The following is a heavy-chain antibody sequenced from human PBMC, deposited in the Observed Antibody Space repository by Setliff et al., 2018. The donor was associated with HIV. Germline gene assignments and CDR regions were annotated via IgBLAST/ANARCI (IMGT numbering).Heavy chain of an antibody. CDR3: ARGGRFSAPGRDIWYYYYYMDV. Sequence: GASVKVSCKASGYTFTIYYMHWVRQAPGQGLEWIGIINPNSGSTSYAQNFQGRVTTTRDTSTSTVYMELSGLRSEDTAVYYCARGGRFSAPGRDIWYYYYYMDVWGKGTTVTV. V-gene: IGHV1-46*01. CDR2: INPNSGST. CDR1: GYTFTIYY. D-gene: IGHD3-9*01. J-gene: IGHJ6*03.